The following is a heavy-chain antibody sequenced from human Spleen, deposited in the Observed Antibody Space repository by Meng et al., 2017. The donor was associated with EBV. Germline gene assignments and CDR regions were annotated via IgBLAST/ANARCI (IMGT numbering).Heavy chain of an antibody. CDR2: INHSGST. Sequence: QAQVQQWGAGLLKPAETLSLTGAVYGGSFSGYFWSWIRQPPGKGLEWIGEINHSGSTSYNPSLKSRVTISEDTSKNQFSLKLSSVTAADTAIYYCAKGKIVARSPWFDPWGQGTLVTVSS. D-gene: IGHD6-6*01. CDR1: GGSFSGYF. V-gene: IGHV4-34*01. CDR3: AKGKIVARSPWFDP. J-gene: IGHJ5*02.